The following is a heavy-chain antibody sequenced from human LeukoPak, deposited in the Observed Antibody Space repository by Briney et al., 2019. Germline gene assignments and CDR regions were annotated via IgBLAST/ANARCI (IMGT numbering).Heavy chain of an antibody. V-gene: IGHV3-23*01. Sequence: GGSLRLSCAASGFSFSTNPMSWVRQAPGKVLEWVSAISPDRTYYADSVKGRLTISRDNYRNTVDLHINSPRAEDTAIYYCVKEHVDRAFTRSFEIWGQGTVVTVSS. CDR1: GFSFSTNP. CDR3: VKEHVDRAFTRSFEI. J-gene: IGHJ3*02. CDR2: ISPDRT. D-gene: IGHD3-10*01.